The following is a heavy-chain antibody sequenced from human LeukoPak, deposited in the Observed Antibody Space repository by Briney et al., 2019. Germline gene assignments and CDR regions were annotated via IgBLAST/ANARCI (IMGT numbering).Heavy chain of an antibody. D-gene: IGHD2-2*01. CDR3: ARDHCSSTSCLEDDAFDI. J-gene: IGHJ3*02. CDR2: INHSGST. V-gene: IGHV4-34*01. Sequence: SETLSLTCAVYGGSFSGYYWSWIRQPPGKGLEWIGEINHSGSTNYNPSLKSRVTISVDTSKNQFSLKLSSVTAADTAVYYCARDHCSSTSCLEDDAFDIWGQGTMVTISS. CDR1: GGSFSGYY.